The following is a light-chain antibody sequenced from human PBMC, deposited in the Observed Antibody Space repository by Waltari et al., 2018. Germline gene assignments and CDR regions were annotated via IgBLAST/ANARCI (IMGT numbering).Light chain of an antibody. J-gene: IGKJ4*01. V-gene: IGKV3-15*01. CDR2: GAS. CDR1: QSVSSN. CDR3: QQYNNPLT. Sequence: EIVMTQSPATLSVSPGERATLSCRASQSVSSNLAWYQHKPGQAPRLLIYGASTRATGIPSRFSGSGSGTEFTLTISSMQSEDFAVYYCQQYNNPLTFGGGTKVEIK.